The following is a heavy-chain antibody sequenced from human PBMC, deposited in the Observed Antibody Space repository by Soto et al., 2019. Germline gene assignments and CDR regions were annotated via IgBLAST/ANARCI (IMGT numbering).Heavy chain of an antibody. D-gene: IGHD2-21*02. CDR1: GYTFTSYG. V-gene: IGHV1-18*01. J-gene: IGHJ6*02. Sequence: ASVKVSCKASGYTFTSYGISWVRQAPGQGLEWMGWISAYNGNTNYAQKLQGRVTMTTDTSTSTAYMELRSLRSDDTAVYYCARWGAYCGGDCYPTSYYYGMDVWGQGTTVTVS. CDR3: ARWGAYCGGDCYPTSYYYGMDV. CDR2: ISAYNGNT.